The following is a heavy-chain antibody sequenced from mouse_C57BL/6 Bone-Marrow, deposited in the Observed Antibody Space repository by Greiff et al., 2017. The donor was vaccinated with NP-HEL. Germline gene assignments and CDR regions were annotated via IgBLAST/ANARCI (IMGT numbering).Heavy chain of an antibody. CDR3: ARDRNYGSSSAMDY. CDR2: INYDGSST. J-gene: IGHJ4*01. CDR1: GFTFSDYY. V-gene: IGHV5-16*01. D-gene: IGHD1-1*01. Sequence: EVMLVASEGGLVQPGSSMTLSCTASGFTFSDYYMAWVRQVPETGLEWVANINYDGSSTYYLASLQSRFIISRDNAKNILYLQMSSLKSEDTATYYCARDRNYGSSSAMDYWGQGTSGTVSS.